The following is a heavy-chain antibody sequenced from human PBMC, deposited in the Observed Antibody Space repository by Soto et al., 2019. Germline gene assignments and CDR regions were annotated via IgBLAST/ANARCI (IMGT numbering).Heavy chain of an antibody. CDR1: GSTFCSSA. CDR2: IVVGSANT. V-gene: IGHV1-58*01. Sequence: GASVKVSCKASGSTFCSSAVQWVRQARGQRPEWIGLIVVGSANTFYAQKFQERVSITRDMSTRTAYMELSSLRSEDTALYYCATSRPDYGMDVWGQGTTVTVSS. CDR3: ATSRPDYGMDV. J-gene: IGHJ6*01.